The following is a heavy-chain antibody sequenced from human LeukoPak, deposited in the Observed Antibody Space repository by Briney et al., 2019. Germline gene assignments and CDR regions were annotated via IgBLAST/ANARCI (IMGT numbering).Heavy chain of an antibody. Sequence: SGTLSLTCAVSGGSISSSNWWSWVRQPPGKGLEWIGYIYYSGSTNYNPSLKSRVTISVDTSKNQFSLKLSSVTAADTAVYYCARVRTTYYYDSSGYLDYWGQGTLVTVSS. D-gene: IGHD3-22*01. J-gene: IGHJ4*02. CDR1: GGSISSSNW. V-gene: IGHV4-4*02. CDR2: IYYSGST. CDR3: ARVRTTYYYDSSGYLDY.